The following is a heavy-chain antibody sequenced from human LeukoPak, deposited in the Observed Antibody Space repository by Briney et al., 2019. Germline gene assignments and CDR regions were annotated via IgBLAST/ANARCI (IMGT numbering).Heavy chain of an antibody. J-gene: IGHJ6*02. CDR3: ARNDYFGINNGMDV. CDR2: INHSGYT. Sequence: PSETLSLTCAGSGGSFGDFYWSWIRQPPGKGLEWIGEINHSGYTNYYPSLKSRVTISVDTSKNQFSLRLSSVTAADTAVYYCARNDYFGINNGMDVWGQGTTVTVS. V-gene: IGHV4-34*01. CDR1: GGSFGDFY. D-gene: IGHD2/OR15-2a*01.